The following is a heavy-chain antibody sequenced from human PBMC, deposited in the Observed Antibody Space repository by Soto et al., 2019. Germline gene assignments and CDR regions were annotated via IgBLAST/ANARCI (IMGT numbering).Heavy chain of an antibody. D-gene: IGHD5-12*01. CDR1: GFRFRYVW. V-gene: IGHV3-15*01. J-gene: IGHJ4*02. CDR2: IKSKSAGETT. CDR3: TTDLGPGGYEWNGY. Sequence: PAWSLRISCAASGFRFRYVWMTWVRKAKGKGLEWVGRIKSKSAGETTDSAAPVKGRFTISRDDSKSMLYLQMNSLKIEDTAVYYCTTDLGPGGYEWNGYWGQGTLVTVSS.